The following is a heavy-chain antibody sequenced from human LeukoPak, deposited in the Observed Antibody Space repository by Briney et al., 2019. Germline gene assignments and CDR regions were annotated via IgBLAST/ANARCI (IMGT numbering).Heavy chain of an antibody. D-gene: IGHD7-27*01. Sequence: SCKASGYTFTGYYMHWVRQAPGKGLEWVAVISYDGSNKYYADSVKGRFTISRDNSKNTLYLQMNSLRAEDTAVYYCAREKLGNPDAFDIWGQGTMVTVSS. CDR2: ISYDGSNK. J-gene: IGHJ3*02. CDR1: GYTFTGYY. CDR3: AREKLGNPDAFDI. V-gene: IGHV3-30-3*01.